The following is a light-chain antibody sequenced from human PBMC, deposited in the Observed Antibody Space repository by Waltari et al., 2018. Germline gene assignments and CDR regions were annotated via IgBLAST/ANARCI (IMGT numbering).Light chain of an antibody. CDR3: QQCDNLPYT. CDR2: DTS. V-gene: IGKV1-33*01. CDR1: QDIRKN. J-gene: IGKJ2*01. Sequence: DIQMTQSPSSLSASMGDRVTITCRASQDIRKNLNWYQQKPGKAPNLLIYDTSHLESGVPSRFSGSGSGTDFNFVISSLQPEDIATYYCQQCDNLPYTFGQGTKLEVK.